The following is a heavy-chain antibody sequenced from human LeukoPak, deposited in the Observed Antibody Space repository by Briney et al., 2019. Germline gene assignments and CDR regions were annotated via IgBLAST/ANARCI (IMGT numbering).Heavy chain of an antibody. CDR1: GYTFTRYG. J-gene: IGHJ4*02. CDR3: ARDATHDYGDYFDY. CDR2: ISAYNGNT. V-gene: IGHV1-18*01. Sequence: GASVKVSCKASGYTFTRYGISWVRQAPGQGLEWMGWISAYNGNTNYAQKLQGRVTMTTDTSTSTAYMELRSLRSDDTAVYYCARDATHDYGDYFDYWGQGTLVTVSS. D-gene: IGHD4-17*01.